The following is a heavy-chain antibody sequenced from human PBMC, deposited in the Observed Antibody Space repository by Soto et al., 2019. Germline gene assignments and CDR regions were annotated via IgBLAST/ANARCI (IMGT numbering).Heavy chain of an antibody. CDR1: GFTFSSYA. CDR2: ISGSGGGT. D-gene: IGHD1-1*01. Sequence: GSLRLSCAASGFTFSSYAMSWVHQAPGKGLEWVSSISGSGGGTYYADSVKGRFTFSRDNSKNTLYLQMNSLRAEDTAVYYCAKFGMATTKRSPPYYIDYWGQGALVTVSS. V-gene: IGHV3-23*01. J-gene: IGHJ4*02. CDR3: AKFGMATTKRSPPYYIDY.